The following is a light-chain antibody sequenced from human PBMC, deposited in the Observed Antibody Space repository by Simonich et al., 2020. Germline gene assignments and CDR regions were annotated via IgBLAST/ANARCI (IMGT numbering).Light chain of an antibody. Sequence: QSVLTQPPSVSGAPGQRVTISCTGSSSNIGAGYDVHWYQQLPGTAPKLLIYGTRHRPSGVPDRFSGSKSGTSASLAITGLQAEDEADYYCQSYDSSLSGWVFGGGTKLTVL. V-gene: IGLV1-40*01. CDR3: QSYDSSLSGWV. CDR1: SSNIGAGYD. CDR2: GTR. J-gene: IGLJ3*02.